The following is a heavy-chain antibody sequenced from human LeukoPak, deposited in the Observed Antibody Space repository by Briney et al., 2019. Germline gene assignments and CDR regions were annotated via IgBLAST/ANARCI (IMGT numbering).Heavy chain of an antibody. CDR3: VRDLYYYDSSGYHWWFDP. CDR1: GGSISSYY. J-gene: IGHJ5*02. V-gene: IGHV4-59*01. Sequence: SETLSLTCTVSGGSISSYYWSWIRQPPGKGLEWIGYIYYSGSTNYSPSLKSRVTISVDTSKNQFSLKLSSVTAADTAVYYCVRDLYYYDSSGYHWWFDPWGQGTLVTVSS. D-gene: IGHD3-22*01. CDR2: IYYSGST.